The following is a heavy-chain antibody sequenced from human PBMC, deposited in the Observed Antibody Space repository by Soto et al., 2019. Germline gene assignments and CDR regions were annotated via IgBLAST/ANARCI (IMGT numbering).Heavy chain of an antibody. J-gene: IGHJ4*02. V-gene: IGHV4-61*01. Sequence: SETLSLTCTVSGGSVSSAYYYCSWLRQPPGKGLEWIGCIYYTGTTNYNPSLKSRVTISVDTSKSQFSLKLTSVTAADTAMYYCARACEHRYFDYWGQGTLVTVSS. CDR3: ARACEHRYFDY. CDR2: IYYTGTT. CDR1: GGSVSSAYYY.